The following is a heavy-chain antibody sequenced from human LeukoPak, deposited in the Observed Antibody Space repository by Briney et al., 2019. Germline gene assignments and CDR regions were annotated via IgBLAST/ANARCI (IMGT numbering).Heavy chain of an antibody. CDR2: IRSKANSYAT. Sequence: KPGGSLRLSCAASGFTFSGSAMHWVRQASGKGLEWVGRIRSKANSYATAYAASVKGRFTISRDDSKNTAYLQMNSLKTEGTAVYYCTRRKSIAAAGYYYYYMDVWGKGTTVTVSS. CDR1: GFTFSGSA. V-gene: IGHV3-73*01. D-gene: IGHD6-13*01. CDR3: TRRKSIAAAGYYYYYMDV. J-gene: IGHJ6*03.